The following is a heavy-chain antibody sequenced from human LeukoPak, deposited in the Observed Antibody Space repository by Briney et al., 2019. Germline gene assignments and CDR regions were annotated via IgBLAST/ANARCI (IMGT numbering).Heavy chain of an antibody. D-gene: IGHD2-21*01. V-gene: IGHV3-53*01. CDR3: ARGRGTFVVKYYFDY. Sequence: GGSLRLSSAASGLTVNNNYMSWGRQAPGKGLGWVSVIYSGGSTYCADSVKGRFTISRDNSKNTLYLQMNSLRAEDTAMYYCARGRGTFVVKYYFDYWGHGTLVTVSS. CDR2: IYSGGST. J-gene: IGHJ4*01. CDR1: GLTVNNNY.